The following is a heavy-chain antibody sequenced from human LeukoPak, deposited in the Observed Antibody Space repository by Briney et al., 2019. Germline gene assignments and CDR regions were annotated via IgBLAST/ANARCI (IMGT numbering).Heavy chain of an antibody. J-gene: IGHJ4*02. D-gene: IGHD3-3*01. V-gene: IGHV1-2*02. CDR2: INPNSGGT. Sequence: GASVKVSCKASGGTFSSYAISWVRQTPGQGLEWMGWINPNSGGTNYAQKFQGRVTMTRDTSISTAYMELSRLRSDDTAVYYCASRYYDFWSGYYNYWGQGTLVTVSS. CDR1: GGTFSSYA. CDR3: ASRYYDFWSGYYNY.